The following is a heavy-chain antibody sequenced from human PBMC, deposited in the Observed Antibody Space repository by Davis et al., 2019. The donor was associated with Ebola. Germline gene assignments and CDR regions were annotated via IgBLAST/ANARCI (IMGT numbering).Heavy chain of an antibody. D-gene: IGHD3-3*01. CDR3: ATEWLTNWFDP. V-gene: IGHV1-18*01. Sequence: GESLKISCKGSGYGFTSYGISWVRQAPGQGLEWMGWISAYNGNTNYAQKFQGRVTMTRDTSISTAYMELSRLRSDDTAVYYCATEWLTNWFDPWGQGTLVTVSS. CDR2: ISAYNGNT. J-gene: IGHJ5*02. CDR1: GYGFTSYG.